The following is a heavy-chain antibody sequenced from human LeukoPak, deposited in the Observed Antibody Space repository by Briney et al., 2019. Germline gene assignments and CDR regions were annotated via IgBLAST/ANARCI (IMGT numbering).Heavy chain of an antibody. CDR3: ARYEYQLPEEGHWFDP. J-gene: IGHJ5*02. V-gene: IGHV4-30-2*01. Sequence: SQTLSLTCTVSGGSISSGGYYWSWIRQPPGKGLEWIGYIYHSGSTYYNPSLKSRVTISVDRSKNQFSLKLSSVTAADTAVYYCARYEYQLPEEGHWFDPWGQGTLVTVSS. CDR1: GGSISSGGYY. CDR2: IYHSGST. D-gene: IGHD2-2*01.